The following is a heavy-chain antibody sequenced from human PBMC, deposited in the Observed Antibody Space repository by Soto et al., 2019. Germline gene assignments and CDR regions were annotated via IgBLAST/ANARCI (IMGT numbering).Heavy chain of an antibody. Sequence: QVQLVQSGAEVKKPGSSVKVSCKASGGTFTNYGIRWVRQAPGQGPDWLGGIIPIFGTPNYAQKLQGRVPITTDESPRTVHRQLRMLRPQATASSYCARGITYYFNSSAQSLPRRDRDNWFDTWGQGTLVTVSS. CDR3: ARGITYYFNSSAQSLPRRDRDNWFDT. D-gene: IGHD3-22*01. J-gene: IGHJ5*02. V-gene: IGHV1-69*01. CDR2: IIPIFGTP. CDR1: GGTFTNYG.